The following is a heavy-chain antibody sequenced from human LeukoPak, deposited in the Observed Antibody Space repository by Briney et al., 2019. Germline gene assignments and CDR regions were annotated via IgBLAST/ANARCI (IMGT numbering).Heavy chain of an antibody. Sequence: SVKVSCKASGGTFSSYAISWVRQAPGQGLEWMGRIIPILGIANYAQKFQGRVTITADKSTSTAYMELNSLRSGDTAWYYCGRDLNILFGEHNYYFDYCSQGTLVTVSS. CDR1: GGTFSSYA. V-gene: IGHV1-69*04. CDR3: GRDLNILFGEHNYYFDY. CDR2: IIPILGIA. D-gene: IGHD3-10*01. J-gene: IGHJ4*02.